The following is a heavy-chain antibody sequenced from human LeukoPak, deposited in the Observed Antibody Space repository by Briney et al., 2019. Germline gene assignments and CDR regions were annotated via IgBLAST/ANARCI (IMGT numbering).Heavy chain of an antibody. CDR2: IIPIFGTA. CDR3: ARDTYNWNYPSFDY. J-gene: IGHJ4*02. Sequence: ASVKVSCKASGGTFSSYAISWVRQAPGQGLEWMGGIIPIFGTANYAQKFQGRVTITADESTSTAYMELSSLRSEDTAVYYCARDTYNWNYPSFDYWGQGTLVTVSS. CDR1: GGTFSSYA. V-gene: IGHV1-69*13. D-gene: IGHD1-7*01.